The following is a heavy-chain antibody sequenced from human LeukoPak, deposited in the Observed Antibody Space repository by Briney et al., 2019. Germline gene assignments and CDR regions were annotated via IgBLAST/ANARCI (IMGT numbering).Heavy chain of an antibody. CDR3: ARDLGYGSGRGFDY. D-gene: IGHD3-10*01. V-gene: IGHV6-1*01. Sequence: SQTLSLTCAISGDSVSSNSAAWNWIRQSPSRGLEWLGRTYYRSKWYNDYAVSVKSRITINPDTSKNQFSLQLNVTPEDTAVYYCARDLGYGSGRGFDYWGQGTLVTVSS. CDR1: GDSVSSNSAA. CDR2: TYYRSKWYN. J-gene: IGHJ4*02.